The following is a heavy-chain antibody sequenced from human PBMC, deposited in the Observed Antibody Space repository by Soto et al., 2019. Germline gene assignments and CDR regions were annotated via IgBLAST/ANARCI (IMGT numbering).Heavy chain of an antibody. D-gene: IGHD3-10*01. CDR2: ISSSSSTI. V-gene: IGHV3-48*02. J-gene: IGHJ4*02. Sequence: GGSLRLSCAASGFTFSSYSMNWVRQAPGKGLEWVSYISSSSSTIYYADSVKGRFTISRDNAKNSLYLQMNSLRDEDTAVYYCARGGPLWFGEPLLYFDYWGQGTLVTVSS. CDR1: GFTFSSYS. CDR3: ARGGPLWFGEPLLYFDY.